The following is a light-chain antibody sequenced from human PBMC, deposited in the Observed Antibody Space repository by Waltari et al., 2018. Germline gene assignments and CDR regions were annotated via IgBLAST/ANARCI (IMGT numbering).Light chain of an antibody. CDR1: QRISTG. V-gene: IGKV1-5*03. Sequence: DIQMTQSPSTLSASVGDRVTLICRASQRISTGLALYQQKPGKAPKLLMYKVSSLESGVPSRFSGRGSGPEFTLTISSLEPDDFGTYYCQQYNTYPWAFGQGTVV. CDR3: QQYNTYPWA. J-gene: IGKJ1*01. CDR2: KVS.